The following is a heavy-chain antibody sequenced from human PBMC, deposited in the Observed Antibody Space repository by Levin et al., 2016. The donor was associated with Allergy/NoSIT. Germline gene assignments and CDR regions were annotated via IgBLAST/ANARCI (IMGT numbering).Heavy chain of an antibody. Sequence: WIRQPPGKGLEWVSVIYSCGSTYYADSVKGRFTISRDNSKNTLYLQMNSLRDEDTAVYYCARDQGYDILTGYGMDVWGQGTTVTVSS. J-gene: IGHJ6*02. CDR3: ARDQGYDILTGYGMDV. V-gene: IGHV3-66*03. D-gene: IGHD3-9*01. CDR2: IYSCGST.